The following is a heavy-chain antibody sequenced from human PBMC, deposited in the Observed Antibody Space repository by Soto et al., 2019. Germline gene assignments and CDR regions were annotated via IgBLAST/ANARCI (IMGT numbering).Heavy chain of an antibody. J-gene: IGHJ6*03. CDR2: TYFRSRWYN. CDR3: ARDLESGYSNYYYYMDV. V-gene: IGHV6-1*01. Sequence: PSQTHSRTCAISGDRVSSNTAAWHWIKQSPSRGLEWLGRTYFRSRWYNDYAVSVKSRITINADTSKNQFSLHLNSVSPEDTAVYYCARDLESGYSNYYYYMDVWGKGTTVTVSS. D-gene: IGHD5-12*01. CDR1: GDRVSSNTAA.